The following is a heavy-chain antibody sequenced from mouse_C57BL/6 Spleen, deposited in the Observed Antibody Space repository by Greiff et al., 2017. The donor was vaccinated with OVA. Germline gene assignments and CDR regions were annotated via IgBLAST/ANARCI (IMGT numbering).Heavy chain of an antibody. V-gene: IGHV5-17*01. CDR1: GFTFSDYG. CDR2: ISSGSSTI. D-gene: IGHD2-3*01. Sequence: DVQLVESGGGLVKPGGSLKLSCAASGFTFSDYGMHWVRQAPEKGLEWVAYISSGSSTIYYADTVKGRFTISRDNAKNTLFLQMTSLRSEDTAMYYCARRYDGYYGYAMDYWGQGTSVTVSS. CDR3: ARRYDGYYGYAMDY. J-gene: IGHJ4*01.